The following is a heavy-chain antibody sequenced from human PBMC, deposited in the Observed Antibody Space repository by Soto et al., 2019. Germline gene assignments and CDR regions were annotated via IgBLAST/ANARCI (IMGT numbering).Heavy chain of an antibody. J-gene: IGHJ4*02. CDR3: ARVGVDFWSAYYGYYFDY. CDR2: ISTYNGDT. D-gene: IGHD3-3*01. V-gene: IGHV1-18*01. CDR1: GYTFTSYG. Sequence: HVQLVQSGAEVKKPGASVKVSCKASGYTFTSYGISWVRQAPGQGLEWLGWISTYNGDTNYAQKLQGRVTITTDTSTSTAYMEMSSLGSDATAVYYCARVGVDFWSAYYGYYFDYWGQGTLVTVSS.